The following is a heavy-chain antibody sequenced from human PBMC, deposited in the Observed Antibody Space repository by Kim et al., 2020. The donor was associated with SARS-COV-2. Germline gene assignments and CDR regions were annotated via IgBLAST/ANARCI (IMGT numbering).Heavy chain of an antibody. CDR3: SRDGTLPDAFDI. CDR2: IYYSGST. CDR1: GDSINNYY. V-gene: IGHV4-59*12. Sequence: SETLSLTCTVSGDSINNYYWSWIRQPPGKGLEWIGYIYYSGSTNYNPSFKSRVTMSVDTSKNQFSLKLGSVTAADTAVYYCSRDGTLPDAFDIWGQGTMV. J-gene: IGHJ3*02.